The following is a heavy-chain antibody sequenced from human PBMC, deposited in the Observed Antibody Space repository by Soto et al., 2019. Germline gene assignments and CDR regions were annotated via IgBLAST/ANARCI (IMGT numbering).Heavy chain of an antibody. CDR1: GFTFSSYG. CDR3: ARDDIPGIAVAIYGMDV. CDR2: IWYDESNI. J-gene: IGHJ6*02. V-gene: IGHV3-33*01. Sequence: QVQLVESGGGVVQPGRSLRLSCAASGFTFSSYGMHWVRQAPGKGLDWVAVIWYDESNIYYADSVKGRFTISRDNSKNTLFLQMNSLRAEDTAVYYCARDDIPGIAVAIYGMDVWGRGTTVTVSS. D-gene: IGHD6-19*01.